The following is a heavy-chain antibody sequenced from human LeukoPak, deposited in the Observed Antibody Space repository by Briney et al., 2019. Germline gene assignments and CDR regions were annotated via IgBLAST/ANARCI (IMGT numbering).Heavy chain of an antibody. V-gene: IGHV1-2*02. CDR2: INPNSGGT. D-gene: IGHD3-22*01. CDR1: GSTFTCYY. CDR3: ARVPISSSYYYGMDV. J-gene: IGHJ6*02. Sequence: ASVKLSCTASGSTFTCYYMHWVRHAPGQGLEWMGWINPNSGGTNYAQTFQGRVTMTRDTSISTAYMELSRPRSDGTAVYYCARVPISSSYYYGMDVWGQGTTVTVSS.